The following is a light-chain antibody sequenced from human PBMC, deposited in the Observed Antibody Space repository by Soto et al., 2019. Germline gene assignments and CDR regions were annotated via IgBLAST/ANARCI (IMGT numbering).Light chain of an antibody. CDR1: EDVTRNC. CDR2: GAS. V-gene: IGKV3-20*01. Sequence: IVLTQSPDTLSLTPGERGTLSCRASEDVTRNCLAWYQQKAGQAPRLLIYGASTRASGIPDRFSGSGSGTDFTLTISRLELEDSAVYYCQRYGTSRGTFGQGTKLEIK. J-gene: IGKJ2*01. CDR3: QRYGTSRGT.